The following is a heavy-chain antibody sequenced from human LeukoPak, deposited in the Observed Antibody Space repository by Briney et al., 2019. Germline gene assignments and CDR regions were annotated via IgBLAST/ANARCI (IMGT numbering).Heavy chain of an antibody. V-gene: IGHV1-46*01. CDR3: ARGPYSSGPNWFDP. CDR2: ISPRRGST. J-gene: IGHJ5*02. D-gene: IGHD6-19*01. CDR1: GYTFTSHY. Sequence: ASVKVSCKASGYTFTSHYIHWVRQAPGQGLEWMGIISPRRGSTTYAQKFQGRVTMTRDTSTSTVYMELSSLTSEDTAVYYCARGPYSSGPNWFDPWGQGTLVTVSS.